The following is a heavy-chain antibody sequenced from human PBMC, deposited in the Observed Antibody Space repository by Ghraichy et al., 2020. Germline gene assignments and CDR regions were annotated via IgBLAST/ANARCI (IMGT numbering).Heavy chain of an antibody. CDR3: ARETSYCSGGSCYSLDYYYYGMDV. CDR1: GGSFSGYY. D-gene: IGHD2-15*01. J-gene: IGHJ6*02. V-gene: IGHV4-34*01. Sequence: SQTLSLTCAVYGGSFSGYYWSWIRQPPGKGLEWIGEINHSGSTNYNPSLKSRVTISVDTSKNQFSLKLSSVTAADTAVYYCARETSYCSGGSCYSLDYYYYGMDVWGQGTTVTVSS. CDR2: INHSGST.